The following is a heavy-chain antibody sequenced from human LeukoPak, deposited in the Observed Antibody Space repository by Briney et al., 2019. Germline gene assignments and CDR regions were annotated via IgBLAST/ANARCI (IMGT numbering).Heavy chain of an antibody. CDR2: MNQDGSEK. D-gene: IGHD3-16*01. J-gene: IGHJ4*02. CDR3: ATYTHWVAGDV. Sequence: PGGSLRLSCAASGFTFSSYSMNWVRQAPGKGLEWVANMNQDGSEKDYVDSVKGRFTISRDNARNSLYLQMGSLRAEDTAVYYCATYTHWVAGDVWGQGTLVTVSS. CDR1: GFTFSSYS. V-gene: IGHV3-7*01.